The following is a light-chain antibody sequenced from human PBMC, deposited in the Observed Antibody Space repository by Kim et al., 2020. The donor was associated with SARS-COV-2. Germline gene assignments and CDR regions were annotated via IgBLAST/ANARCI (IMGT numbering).Light chain of an antibody. CDR1: QSVSSSY. CDR3: QQYGSSPFMYS. CDR2: GAS. J-gene: IGKJ2*03. V-gene: IGKV3-20*01. Sequence: EIVLTQSPGTLSLSPGERATLSCRASQSVSSSYLAWYQQKPGQAPRLLIYGASSRATGIPDRFSGSGSGTDFTLTISRLEPEDFAVYYCQQYGSSPFMYSFGQGTKLDI.